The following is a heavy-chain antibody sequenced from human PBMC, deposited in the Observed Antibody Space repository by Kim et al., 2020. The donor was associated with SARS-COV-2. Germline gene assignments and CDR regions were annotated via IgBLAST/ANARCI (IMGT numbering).Heavy chain of an antibody. J-gene: IGHJ6*02. CDR1: GINFDDHA. CDR3: VKDLMPGGADV. Sequence: GGSLRLSCAVSGINFDDHAMHWVRQAPEKGPEWVSGIMWKSGDTGYADSVKGRFTISRDKAKNSLYLQVNSLRFEDTALYYCVKDLMPGGADVWGQGPTVIVSS. D-gene: IGHD2-2*01. V-gene: IGHV3-9*01. CDR2: IMWKSGDT.